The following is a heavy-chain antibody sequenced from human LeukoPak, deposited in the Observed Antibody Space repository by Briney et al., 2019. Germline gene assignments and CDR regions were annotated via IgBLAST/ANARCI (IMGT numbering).Heavy chain of an antibody. D-gene: IGHD2-2*01. CDR1: GGSISSSSYY. CDR2: INHSGST. J-gene: IGHJ3*02. CDR3: ASSYCSSTSCSGTFDI. Sequence: SETLSLTCTVSGGSISSSSYYWGWIRQPPGKGLEWIGEINHSGSTNYNPSLKSRVTISVDTSKNQFSLKLSSVTAADTAVYYCASSYCSSTSCSGTFDIWGQGTMVTVSS. V-gene: IGHV4-39*07.